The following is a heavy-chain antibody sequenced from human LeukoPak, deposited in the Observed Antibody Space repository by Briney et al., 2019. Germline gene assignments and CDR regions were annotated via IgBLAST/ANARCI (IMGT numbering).Heavy chain of an antibody. V-gene: IGHV3-23*01. CDR2: VSGSGVST. CDR1: GFTFSSYA. D-gene: IGHD6-19*01. Sequence: GGSLRLSCAASGFTFSSYAMGWVRQAPGKGLEWVSAVSGSGVSTYYADSVKGRLTISRDNSKNTLYLQMYSLRAEDTAVYYCAKVGSGWYYFDYWGQGTLATVSS. J-gene: IGHJ4*02. CDR3: AKVGSGWYYFDY.